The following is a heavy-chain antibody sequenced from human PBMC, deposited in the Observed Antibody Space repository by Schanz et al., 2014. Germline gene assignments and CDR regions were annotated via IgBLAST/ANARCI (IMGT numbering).Heavy chain of an antibody. V-gene: IGHV1-69*02. CDR3: ARGLGDERWLDLNEAFDI. D-gene: IGHD6-19*01. CDR2: IIPILGIT. J-gene: IGHJ3*02. CDR1: GGTFSSYT. Sequence: QVQLVQSGAEVMKPGSSVKVSCKASGGTFSSYTINWVRQAPGQGLEWMGRIIPILGITNVAQTFQDRVTITADKSTSTAYMELSSLRSEDTAVYYCARGLGDERWLDLNEAFDICGQGTIVNVSS.